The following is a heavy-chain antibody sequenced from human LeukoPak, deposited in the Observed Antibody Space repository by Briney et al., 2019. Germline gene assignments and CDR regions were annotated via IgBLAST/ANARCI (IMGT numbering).Heavy chain of an antibody. Sequence: GGSLRLSCAASGFTFSSYGMSWVRQAPGKGLEWVSSISNSGGSTYHADSVKGRFTISRDNSKNTLYLQMNSLRAEDTAVYYCARNNWFGESENWFDPWGQGTLVTVSS. V-gene: IGHV3-23*01. CDR3: ARNNWFGESENWFDP. CDR2: ISNSGGST. D-gene: IGHD3-10*01. CDR1: GFTFSSYG. J-gene: IGHJ5*02.